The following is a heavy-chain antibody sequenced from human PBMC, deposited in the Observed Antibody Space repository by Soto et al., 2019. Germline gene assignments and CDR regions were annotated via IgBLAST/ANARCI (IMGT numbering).Heavy chain of an antibody. CDR3: ARSFSDSYYDLDF. J-gene: IGHJ4*02. V-gene: IGHV3-9*01. CDR2: ISWNSASM. CDR1: GFTFDDYA. Sequence: PGGSLRLSCAASGFTFDDYAMHWVRQAPGKGLEWVSGISWNSASMDYADSVKDRFSIFRDNAENSLYLQMNILKIEDTAFYYCARSFSDSYYDLDFWGQGTLVTVSS. D-gene: IGHD1-26*01.